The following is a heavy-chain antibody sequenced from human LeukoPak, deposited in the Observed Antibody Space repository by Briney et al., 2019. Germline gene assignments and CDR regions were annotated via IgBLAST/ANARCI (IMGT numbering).Heavy chain of an antibody. CDR3: ASSKNRDYYFDY. Sequence: SETLSLTCAVYGGSFSGYYWSRIRQPPGKGLEWIGEINHSGSTNYNPSLKSRVTISVDTSKNQFSLKLSSVTAADTAVYYCASSKNRDYYFDYWGQGTLVTVSS. V-gene: IGHV4-34*01. CDR2: INHSGST. J-gene: IGHJ4*02. D-gene: IGHD1-14*01. CDR1: GGSFSGYY.